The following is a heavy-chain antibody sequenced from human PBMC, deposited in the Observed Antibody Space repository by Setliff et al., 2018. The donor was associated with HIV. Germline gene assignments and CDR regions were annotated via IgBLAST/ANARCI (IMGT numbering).Heavy chain of an antibody. J-gene: IGHJ4*02. CDR3: ARGLSFYDPGGFDY. V-gene: IGHV4-4*09. Sequence: PSETLSLTCTVSGGSISSYYWSWIRPPPGKGLEWIGYIYTSGSTNYNPSLKSRVTISVDTSKNQFSRKLSSVTAADTAVYYCARGLSFYDPGGFDYWGQGTLVTVSS. CDR1: GGSISSYY. D-gene: IGHD3-22*01. CDR2: IYTSGST.